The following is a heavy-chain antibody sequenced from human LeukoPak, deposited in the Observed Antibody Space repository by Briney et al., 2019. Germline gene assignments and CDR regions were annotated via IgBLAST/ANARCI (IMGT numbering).Heavy chain of an antibody. CDR1: GGSISSYY. J-gene: IGHJ4*02. V-gene: IGHV4-59*01. D-gene: IGHD3-9*01. Sequence: SETLSLTCTVSGGSISSYYWSWIRQPPGKGLEWIGYIYYSGSTNYDPSLKSRVTISVDTSKNQFSLKLSSVTAEDTAVYYCASVVYDILTGYEYYFDYWGQGTLVTVSS. CDR2: IYYSGST. CDR3: ASVVYDILTGYEYYFDY.